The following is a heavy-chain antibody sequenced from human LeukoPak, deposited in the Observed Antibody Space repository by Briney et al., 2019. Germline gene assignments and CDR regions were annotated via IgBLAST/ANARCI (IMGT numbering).Heavy chain of an antibody. CDR1: GFTFSSYA. CDR3: ARDSAPEWTISDY. CDR2: ISYDGSNK. V-gene: IGHV3-30*04. D-gene: IGHD3-3*01. Sequence: GGSLRLSCAASGFTFSSYAMHWVRQAPGKGLEWVAVISYDGSNKYYADSVKGRFTISRDNSKNTLYLQMNSLRAEDTAVYYCARDSAPEWTISDYWGQGTLVTVSS. J-gene: IGHJ4*02.